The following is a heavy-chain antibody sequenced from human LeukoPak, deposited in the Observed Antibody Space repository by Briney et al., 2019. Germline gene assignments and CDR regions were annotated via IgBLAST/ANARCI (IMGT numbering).Heavy chain of an antibody. D-gene: IGHD2-21*01. CDR2: LSGSGTAT. Sequence: AGGSLRLSCVASGFTFSSYEMNWVRQAPGTGLEWVSTLSGSGTATYYADSVKGRFTTSRDNSKDTLYLQMDNLRADDTAVYYCAKHLGSHSFLFYYMDVWGTGTSVIVSS. V-gene: IGHV3-23*01. CDR1: GFTFSSYE. J-gene: IGHJ6*03. CDR3: AKHLGSHSFLFYYMDV.